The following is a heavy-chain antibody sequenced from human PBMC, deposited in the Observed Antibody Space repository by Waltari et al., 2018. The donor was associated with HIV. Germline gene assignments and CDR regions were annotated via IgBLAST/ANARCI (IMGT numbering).Heavy chain of an antibody. V-gene: IGHV3-7*04. CDR3: ARGGFYGSGSKVN. CDR2: IKEDGSGK. D-gene: IGHD3-10*01. CDR1: GFTFSSHW. J-gene: IGHJ4*02. Sequence: EVQLVESGGGLVQPGGSLKLSCAASGFTFSSHWMSWVRPAPGKGLEWVANIKEDGSGKYYVDSGNGRFTNPRDNAENSLYLQMNSLRAEDTAVYYCARGGFYGSGSKVNWGQGTLVTVSS.